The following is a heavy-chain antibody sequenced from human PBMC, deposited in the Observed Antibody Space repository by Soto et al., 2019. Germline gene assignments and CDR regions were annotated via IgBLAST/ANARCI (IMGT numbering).Heavy chain of an antibody. CDR2: IYWDDDK. V-gene: IGHV2-5*02. CDR3: AHRPYYYDSKAFDI. CDR1: GFSLSTSGVG. D-gene: IGHD3-22*01. J-gene: IGHJ3*02. Sequence: QITLKESGPTLVKPTQTLTLTCTFSGFSLSTSGVGVGWIRQPPGKALEWLAFIYWDDDKRYSPSLKSRLTTXKXTYXNHVVLTMTNMDPVDTATYYCAHRPYYYDSKAFDIWCQGTMVTVSS.